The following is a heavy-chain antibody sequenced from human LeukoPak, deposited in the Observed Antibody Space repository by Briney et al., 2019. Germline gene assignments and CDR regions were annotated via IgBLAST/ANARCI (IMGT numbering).Heavy chain of an antibody. CDR3: AREYCSGGSCYSND. CDR2: IYYSGST. Sequence: SETLSLTCTVSGGSISSSSHYWGWTRQPPGKGLEWIGNIYYSGSTYYNPSLKSRLTISVDTSKNQFSLKLSSVTAADTAVYFCAREYCSGGSCYSNDWGQGTLVTVSS. CDR1: GGSISSSSHY. D-gene: IGHD2-15*01. J-gene: IGHJ4*01. V-gene: IGHV4-39*01.